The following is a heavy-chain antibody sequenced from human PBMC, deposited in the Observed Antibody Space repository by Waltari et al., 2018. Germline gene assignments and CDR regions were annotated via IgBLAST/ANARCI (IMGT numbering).Heavy chain of an antibody. CDR3: ARDLVAVAGVAFDI. J-gene: IGHJ3*02. CDR1: GGSISSSNW. V-gene: IGHV4-4*02. Sequence: QVQLQESGPGLVKPSGTLSLTCAVSGGSISSSNWWSWVRQPPGKGLAWIGEIYHSGSTNNNPSRKSRVTISGDKSKNQFSLKRSSVTAADTAVYYCARDLVAVAGVAFDIWGQGTMVTVSS. D-gene: IGHD6-19*01. CDR2: IYHSGST.